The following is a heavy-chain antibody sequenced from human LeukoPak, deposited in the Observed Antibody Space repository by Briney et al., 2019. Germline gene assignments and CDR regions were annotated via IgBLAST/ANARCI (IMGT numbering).Heavy chain of an antibody. CDR2: INPNSGGT. Sequence: ASVKVSCKASGYIFTDYYMHWVRQAPGQGLEWMGWINPNSGGTNYAQKFQGRVTMTRDTSISTAYMELSRLRSDDTAVYYCAREDSTGSHNFDYWGQGTLVTVSS. J-gene: IGHJ4*02. CDR1: GYIFTDYY. CDR3: AREDSTGSHNFDY. D-gene: IGHD1-1*01. V-gene: IGHV1-2*02.